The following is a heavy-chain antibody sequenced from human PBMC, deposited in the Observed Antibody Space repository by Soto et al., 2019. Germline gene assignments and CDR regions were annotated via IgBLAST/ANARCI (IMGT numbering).Heavy chain of an antibody. CDR2: IYPKEGSA. CDR1: GYIFKNYG. CDR3: ARDIDYDIDY. Sequence: QVQLVQSGAEVQKPGASVKVSCKTSGYIFKNYGISWVRQAPGQGLEWMGWIYPKEGSANFAQNFQGRVTLTTDTPTSTAYIELRSLRFDDSAVYFCARDIDYDIDYWGQGTLVTVSS. J-gene: IGHJ4*02. D-gene: IGHD4-17*01. V-gene: IGHV1-18*01.